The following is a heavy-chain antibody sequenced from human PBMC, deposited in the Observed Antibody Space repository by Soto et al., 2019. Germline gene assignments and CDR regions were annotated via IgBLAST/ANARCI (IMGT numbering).Heavy chain of an antibody. CDR1: GGSISSGDYY. V-gene: IGHV4-30-4*01. CDR3: AREGINWGSALSDY. CDR2: IYYSGST. Sequence: SETLSLTCTVSGGSISSGDYYWSWIRQPPGKGLEWIGYIYYSGSTYYNPSLKSRVTISVDTSKNQFSLKLSSVTAADTAVYYCAREGINWGSALSDYWGQGTLVTVSS. D-gene: IGHD7-27*01. J-gene: IGHJ4*02.